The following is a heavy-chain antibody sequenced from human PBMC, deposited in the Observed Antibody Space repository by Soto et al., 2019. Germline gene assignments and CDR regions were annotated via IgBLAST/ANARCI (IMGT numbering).Heavy chain of an antibody. CDR2: INPNGGST. V-gene: IGHV1-46*03. Sequence: GASVKVSCKASGYTLTRYYRHWVRQAPGQGLEWMGIINPNGGSTIYAQKFQGRVTMTRDTSTSTVYMELSSLRSEDTAVYYCAREDYGSGISVYNWFDPWGQGTLVT. D-gene: IGHD3-10*01. CDR3: AREDYGSGISVYNWFDP. J-gene: IGHJ5*02. CDR1: GYTLTRYY.